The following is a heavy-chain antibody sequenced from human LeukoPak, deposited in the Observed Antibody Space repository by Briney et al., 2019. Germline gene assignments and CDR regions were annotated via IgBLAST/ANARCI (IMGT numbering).Heavy chain of an antibody. D-gene: IGHD1-26*01. CDR3: ATDTYSSGSYEWAPLGPFDI. J-gene: IGHJ3*02. V-gene: IGHV1-24*01. Sequence: GASVKVSCKVSGYTLTELSMHWVRQAPGKGLEWMGGFDPEDGETIYAQKFQGRVTMTEDTSTDTAYMELSSLRSEDTAVYYCATDTYSSGSYEWAPLGPFDIWGQGTMVTVSS. CDR2: FDPEDGET. CDR1: GYTLTELS.